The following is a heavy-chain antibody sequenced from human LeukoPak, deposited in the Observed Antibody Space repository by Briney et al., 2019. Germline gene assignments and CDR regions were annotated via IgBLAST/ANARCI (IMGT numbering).Heavy chain of an antibody. J-gene: IGHJ3*02. D-gene: IGHD6-19*01. V-gene: IGHV3-23*01. CDR3: AAQWLVLGAFDI. Sequence: GGSLRLSCADSGFTFSSYAMSWARQAPGKGLEWVSAISGSGDSTYYADSVKGRFTVSRDNSKNTLYLQMNSLRAEDTAVYYCAAQWLVLGAFDIWGQGTMVTVSS. CDR1: GFTFSSYA. CDR2: ISGSGDST.